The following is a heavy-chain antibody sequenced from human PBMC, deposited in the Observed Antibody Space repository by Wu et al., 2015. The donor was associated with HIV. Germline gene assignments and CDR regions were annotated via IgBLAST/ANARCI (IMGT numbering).Heavy chain of an antibody. J-gene: IGHJ6*02. V-gene: IGHV1-69*05. D-gene: IGHD6-13*01. CDR1: GGTFSSYA. Sequence: QVQLVQSGAEVKKPGSSVKVSCKASGGTFSSYAISWVRQAPGQGLEWMGGIIPIFGTANYAQKFQGRVTITTDESTSTAYMELSSLRSEDTAVYYCARAGEQQLRPLYYGMDVWGQGTTVTVSS. CDR2: IIPIFGTA. CDR3: ARAGEQQLRPLYYGMDV.